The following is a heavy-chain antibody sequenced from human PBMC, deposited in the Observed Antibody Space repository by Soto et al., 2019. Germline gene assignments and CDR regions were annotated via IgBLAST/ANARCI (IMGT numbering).Heavy chain of an antibody. CDR2: INPSGGST. D-gene: IGHD2-21*02. Sequence: GASVKVSCKASGYTFTSYYMHWVRQAPGQGLEWMGIINPSGGSTSYAQKFQGRVTMTRDTSTSTVYMELSSLRSEDTAVYYCARDRHIVVVTATGFDPWGQGTLVTVSS. J-gene: IGHJ5*02. CDR1: GYTFTSYY. CDR3: ARDRHIVVVTATGFDP. V-gene: IGHV1-46*01.